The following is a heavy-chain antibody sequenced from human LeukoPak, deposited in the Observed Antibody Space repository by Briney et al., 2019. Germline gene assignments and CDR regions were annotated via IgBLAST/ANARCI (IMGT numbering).Heavy chain of an antibody. J-gene: IGHJ6*02. Sequence: ASVKVSCKASGYTFTGYYMHWVRQAPGQGLEWMGRINPNSGGTNYAQKFQGRVTMTRDTSISTAYMELSRLRSDDTAVYYCARVGITIFGVVTHYYYYYGMDVWGRGTTVTVSS. CDR1: GYTFTGYY. CDR3: ARVGITIFGVVTHYYYYYGMDV. V-gene: IGHV1-2*06. CDR2: INPNSGGT. D-gene: IGHD3-3*01.